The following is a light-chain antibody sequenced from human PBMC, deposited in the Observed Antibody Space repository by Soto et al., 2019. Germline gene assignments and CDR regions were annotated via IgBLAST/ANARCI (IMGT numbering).Light chain of an antibody. V-gene: IGKV1-6*01. CDR2: ATS. CDR3: LQDYSYPRT. Sequence: AIQMTQSPSSLSASVGDRVTITCRASQGIRNDLGWYQQKPGKAPKLLIYATSSLQSGVPSRFRGSGSGTDFTLTISSLQPVDFATYYCLQDYSYPRTFGQGTKVEVK. J-gene: IGKJ1*01. CDR1: QGIRND.